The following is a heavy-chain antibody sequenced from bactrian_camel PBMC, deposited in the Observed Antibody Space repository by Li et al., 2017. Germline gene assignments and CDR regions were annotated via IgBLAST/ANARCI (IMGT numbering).Heavy chain of an antibody. CDR3: AEGRGSRGEHCYSLNY. J-gene: IGHJ4*01. CDR2: IATGSGNT. CDR1: RYTYNRNC. D-gene: IGHD6*01. V-gene: IGHV3S1*01. Sequence: HVQLVESGGGLVQPGGSLRLSCAASRYTYNRNCMAWFRQAPGKEREGVARIATGSGNTYYADSVKGRTTITRDKNTIFLQMNSLIPEDTGTYYCAEGRGSRGEHCYSLNYWGQGTQVTVS.